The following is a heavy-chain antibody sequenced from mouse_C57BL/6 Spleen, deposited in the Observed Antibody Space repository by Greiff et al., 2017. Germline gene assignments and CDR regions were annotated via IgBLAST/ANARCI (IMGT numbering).Heavy chain of an antibody. V-gene: IGHV5-16*01. Sequence: EVKVVESGGGLVKPGGSLKLSCAASGFTFSDYYMAWVRQVPEKGLEWVANINYDGSSTYYLDSLKSRFIISGDNAKNILYLQRSSLKSEDTATYCGAGDSNYNGRGFDYWGQGTTLTVSS. CDR2: INYDGSST. J-gene: IGHJ2*01. D-gene: IGHD1-1*01. CDR1: GFTFSDYY. CDR3: AGDSNYNGRGFDY.